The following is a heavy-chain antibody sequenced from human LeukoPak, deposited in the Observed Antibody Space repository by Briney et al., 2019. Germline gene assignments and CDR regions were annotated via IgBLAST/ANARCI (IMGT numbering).Heavy chain of an antibody. CDR2: FDPEDGET. CDR1: GYTLTELS. J-gene: IGHJ4*02. V-gene: IGHV1-24*01. CDR3: ATDMGSGYDPKY. Sequence: ASVKVSCKVSGYTLTELSMHWVRQAPGKGLEWMGGFDPEDGETIYAQKFQGRVTVTEDTSTDTAYMELSSLRSEDTAVYYCATDMGSGYDPKYWGQGTLVTVSS. D-gene: IGHD5-12*01.